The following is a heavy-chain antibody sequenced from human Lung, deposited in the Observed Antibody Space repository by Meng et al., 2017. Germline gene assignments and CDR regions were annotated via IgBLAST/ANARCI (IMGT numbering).Heavy chain of an antibody. Sequence: QLGRGGAEETKPGAPAKVSCKCSGYNFPDYYIHWVRRAAGQGLEWMGRINPKSGDTHYAQKFQARVTMTGDTSISTAYMELSGLRSDDTAMYYCARDENISAAGKLFGDYWGQGTLVTVSS. J-gene: IGHJ4*02. CDR3: ARDENISAAGKLFGDY. CDR2: INPKSGDT. D-gene: IGHD6-25*01. V-gene: IGHV1-2*06. CDR1: GYNFPDYY.